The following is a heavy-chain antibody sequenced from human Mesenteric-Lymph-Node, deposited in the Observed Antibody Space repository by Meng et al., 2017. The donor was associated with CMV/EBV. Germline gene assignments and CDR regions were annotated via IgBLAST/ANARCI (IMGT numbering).Heavy chain of an antibody. D-gene: IGHD3-3*01. Sequence: GESLKISCAASGFTFSSYSMNWVRQAPGKGLEWVSRIRGNGASAAYADSVRDRFAIFRDNSQNTLYLQMNSLRAEDTAVYYCARAKINYDFFYLDAFDIWGQGTVVTVSS. J-gene: IGHJ3*02. CDR1: GFTFSSYS. CDR2: IRGNGASA. V-gene: IGHV3-21*04. CDR3: ARAKINYDFFYLDAFDI.